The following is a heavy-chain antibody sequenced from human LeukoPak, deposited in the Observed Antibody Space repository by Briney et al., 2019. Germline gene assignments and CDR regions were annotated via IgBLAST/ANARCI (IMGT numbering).Heavy chain of an antibody. CDR1: GFTFSSYS. V-gene: IGHV3-21*01. J-gene: IGHJ4*02. CDR2: ISSSSSYI. Sequence: GGSLRLSCAASGFTFSSYSMNWVRQAPGKGLEWVSSISSSSSYIYYADSVKGRFTISRDNAKNSLYLQMNSPRAEDTAVYYCASDSSGWYYFDYWGQGILVTVSS. CDR3: ASDSSGWYYFDY. D-gene: IGHD6-19*01.